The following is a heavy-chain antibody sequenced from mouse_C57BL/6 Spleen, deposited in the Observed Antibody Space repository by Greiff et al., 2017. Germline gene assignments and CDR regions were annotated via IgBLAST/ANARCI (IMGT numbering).Heavy chain of an antibody. D-gene: IGHD2-4*01. J-gene: IGHJ4*01. CDR3: ARHRYDYDEYYYAMDY. CDR2: IWSDGST. CDR1: GFSLTSYG. V-gene: IGHV2-6-1*01. Sequence: VQLVESGPGLVAPSQSLSITCTVSGFSLTSYGVHWVRQPPGKGLEWLVVIWSDGSTTYNSALKSRLSISKDNSKSQVFLKMNSLQTDDTAMYYCARHRYDYDEYYYAMDYWGQGTSVTVSS.